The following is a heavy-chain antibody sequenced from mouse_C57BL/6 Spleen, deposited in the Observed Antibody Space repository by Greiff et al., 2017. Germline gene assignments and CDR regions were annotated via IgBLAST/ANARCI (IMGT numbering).Heavy chain of an antibody. D-gene: IGHD1-1*01. Sequence: VQLQQSGPGLVQPSQSLSITCTVSGFSLTSYGVHWVRQSPGKGLEWLGVIWSGGSTDYNAAFISRLSISKDNSKSQVFFKMNSLQADDTAIYYCARNDDYYGSSYGYFDDWGQGTTLTVSS. CDR1: GFSLTSYG. V-gene: IGHV2-2*01. CDR2: IWSGGST. J-gene: IGHJ2*01. CDR3: ARNDDYYGSSYGYFDD.